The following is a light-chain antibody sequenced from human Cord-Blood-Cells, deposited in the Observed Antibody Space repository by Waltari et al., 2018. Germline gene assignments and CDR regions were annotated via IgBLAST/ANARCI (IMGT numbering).Light chain of an antibody. J-gene: IGLJ2*01. CDR2: RDS. Sequence: SYEQSQPLSVSVALGPTATITWGGNNIGGKDVPWYQQKPGQARVLVIYRDSNRPSGIPERFSGSNSGNTATLTISRAQAGDEADYYCQVWDSSTVVFGGGTKLTVL. CDR3: QVWDSSTVV. V-gene: IGLV3-9*01. CDR1: NIGGKD.